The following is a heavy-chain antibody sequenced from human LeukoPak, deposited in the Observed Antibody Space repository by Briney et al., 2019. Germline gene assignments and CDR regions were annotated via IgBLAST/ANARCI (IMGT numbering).Heavy chain of an antibody. CDR2: ISSSSSTI. D-gene: IGHD2-21*02. V-gene: IGHV3-48*01. Sequence: QNGGSLRLSCAASGFTFSSYEMNWVRQAPGKGLEWVSYISSSSSTIYYADSVKGRFTIARDNAKNSLYLQMNSLRAEDTAVYYCARDFGCAYCGGDCYSTDYYYYYYMGVWGKGATGTVSS. CDR1: GFTFSSYE. CDR3: ARDFGCAYCGGDCYSTDYYYYYYMGV. J-gene: IGHJ6*03.